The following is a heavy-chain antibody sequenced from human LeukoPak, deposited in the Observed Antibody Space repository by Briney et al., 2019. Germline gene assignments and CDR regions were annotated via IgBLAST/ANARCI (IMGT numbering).Heavy chain of an antibody. CDR3: AKAKGGSYYYDSSGYPDY. CDR2: ISGSGGSI. Sequence: PGGSLRLSCAASGFTFSSYAMSWVRQAPGKGLEWVSAISGSGGSIYYADSVKGRFTISRDNSKNTLYLQMNSLRAEDTAVYYCAKAKGGSYYYDSSGYPDYWGQGTLVTVSS. CDR1: GFTFSSYA. V-gene: IGHV3-23*01. J-gene: IGHJ4*02. D-gene: IGHD3-22*01.